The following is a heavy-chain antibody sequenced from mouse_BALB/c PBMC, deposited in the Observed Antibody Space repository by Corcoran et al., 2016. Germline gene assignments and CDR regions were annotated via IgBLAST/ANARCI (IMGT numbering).Heavy chain of an antibody. D-gene: IGHD1-1*01. Sequence: EVKLLESGGGLVQPGGSLKLSCAASGFDFSRYWMSWVRQAPGKGLEWIGEINPDSSTINYTPSLKDKFIISRDNAKNTRYLQMSKVRSEDTALYYCARPGYYGSSYNFDYWGQGTTLTVSS. J-gene: IGHJ2*01. CDR3: ARPGYYGSSYNFDY. V-gene: IGHV4-1*02. CDR1: GFDFSRYW. CDR2: INPDSSTI.